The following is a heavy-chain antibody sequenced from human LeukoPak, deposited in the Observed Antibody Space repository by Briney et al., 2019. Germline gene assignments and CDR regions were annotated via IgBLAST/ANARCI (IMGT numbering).Heavy chain of an antibody. CDR3: ARVKVLWFGFWDY. CDR2: INAGNGNT. Sequence: GASVKVSCKASGYTFTSHAMHWVRQAPGQRLEWMGWINAGNGNTKYSQKFQGRVTITRDTSASTAYMELSSLRSEDTAVYYCARVKVLWFGFWDYWGQGTLVTVSP. J-gene: IGHJ4*02. V-gene: IGHV1-3*01. D-gene: IGHD3-10*01. CDR1: GYTFTSHA.